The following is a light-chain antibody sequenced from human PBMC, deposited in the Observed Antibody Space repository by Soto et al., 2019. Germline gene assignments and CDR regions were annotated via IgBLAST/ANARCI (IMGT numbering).Light chain of an antibody. CDR3: QQFSSYPLT. CDR1: QTVRNNY. J-gene: IGKJ4*01. Sequence: ALTPSPGTLSLSPGERATLSCRASQTVRNNYSAWYQQKPGQAPRLLIYDASSRATGIPDRFSGGGSGTDFSLPLSRLEPEDFAVYYCQQFSSYPLTFGGGTKVDIK. V-gene: IGKV3-20*01. CDR2: DAS.